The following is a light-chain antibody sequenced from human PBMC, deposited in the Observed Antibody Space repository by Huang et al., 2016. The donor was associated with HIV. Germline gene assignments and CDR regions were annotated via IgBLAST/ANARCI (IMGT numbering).Light chain of an antibody. CDR1: QSLLHSNGYKY. CDR3: VQALQTPYT. J-gene: IGKJ2*01. Sequence: DIVMTQSPLSLPVTPGEPASISCRSSQSLLHSNGYKYLDWYLQKPGQSPQLLIYLISNRASGVPDRFSGSGSGTDFTLKISRVEAEDVGVYYCVQALQTPYTFGQGTKLEIK. V-gene: IGKV2-28*01. CDR2: LIS.